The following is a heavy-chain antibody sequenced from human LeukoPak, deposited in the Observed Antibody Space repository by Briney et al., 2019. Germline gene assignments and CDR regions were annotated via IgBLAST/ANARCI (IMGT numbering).Heavy chain of an antibody. CDR3: AKSSGTVVGGFFDY. CDR1: GFTFSSYS. D-gene: IGHD4-23*01. Sequence: GGSLRVSCAASGFTFSSYSMNWVRQAQGKGLEWVSYISSSSSTIYYADSVKGRFTISRDNAKNSLYLQMNSLRAEDTAVYYCAKSSGTVVGGFFDYWGQGTLVTVSS. J-gene: IGHJ4*02. CDR2: ISSSSSTI. V-gene: IGHV3-48*04.